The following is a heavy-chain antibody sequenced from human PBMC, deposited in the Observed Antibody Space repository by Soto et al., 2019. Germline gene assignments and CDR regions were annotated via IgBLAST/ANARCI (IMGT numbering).Heavy chain of an antibody. V-gene: IGHV3-48*01. CDR1: GFTFSSYS. J-gene: IGHJ3*02. CDR3: ARDLSVQQWLVRGDTFDI. D-gene: IGHD6-19*01. CDR2: ISSSSSTI. Sequence: EVQLVESGGGLVQPGGSLRLSCAASGFTFSSYSMNWVRQAPGKGLEWVSYISSSSSTIYYADSVKGRFTISRDNAKKSLYLQMNRLRAEDTAVYYCARDLSVQQWLVRGDTFDIWGQGTMVTVSS.